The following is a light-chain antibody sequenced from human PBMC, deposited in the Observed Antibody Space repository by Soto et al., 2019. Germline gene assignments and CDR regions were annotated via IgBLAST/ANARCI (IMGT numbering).Light chain of an antibody. V-gene: IGLV1-40*01. CDR3: QSYDTGLSGGV. CDR1: SSSIGAGYD. CDR2: GNT. Sequence: QSVLTQPPSVSGAPGQRVTISCTGSSSSIGAGYDVHWYQQLPGTAPKLLIYGNTNRPSGVPDRFSASKSGTSAPLAITGLQAEDEADYYCQSYDTGLSGGVFGTGTKVTVL. J-gene: IGLJ1*01.